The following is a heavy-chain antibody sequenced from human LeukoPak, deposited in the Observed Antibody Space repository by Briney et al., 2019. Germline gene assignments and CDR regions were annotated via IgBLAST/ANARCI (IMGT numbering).Heavy chain of an antibody. V-gene: IGHV4-31*03. CDR1: GGSISSGGYY. Sequence: PSQTLSLTCTVSGGSISSGGYYWSWIRQHPGKGLEWIGYIYYSGSTYYNPSLKSRVTISVDTSKNQFSLKLSSVTAADTAVYYGAREEYSYDSSGYQNWFDPWGQGTLVTVSS. J-gene: IGHJ5*02. CDR2: IYYSGST. CDR3: AREEYSYDSSGYQNWFDP. D-gene: IGHD3-22*01.